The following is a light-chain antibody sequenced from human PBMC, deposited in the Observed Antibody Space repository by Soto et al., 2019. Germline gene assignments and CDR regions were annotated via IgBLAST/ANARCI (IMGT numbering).Light chain of an antibody. V-gene: IGKV3-20*01. J-gene: IGKJ5*01. CDR2: GIS. Sequence: ETVLTQSPGTLSLSPGERGTLSCRASQSVSSNYLAWYQQKPGQAPRLLIYGISSRATGIPDRFSASGSGTEFTLTISSLQPEDFAVYYCQQYTQWPITFGQGTRLEIK. CDR1: QSVSSNY. CDR3: QQYTQWPIT.